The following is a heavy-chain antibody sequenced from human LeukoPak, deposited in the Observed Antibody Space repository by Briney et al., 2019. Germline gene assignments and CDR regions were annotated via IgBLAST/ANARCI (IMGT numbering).Heavy chain of an antibody. V-gene: IGHV3-33*01. CDR2: IWYDGSDK. D-gene: IGHD3-16*01. CDR1: GFTFSSHG. CDR3: ARDRVLHYFDY. Sequence: GGSLRLTCAASGFTFSSHGMHWVRQAPGKGLEWVAVIWYDGSDKYYADSVKGRFTISRDNSKNTLYLQMTSLRADDTAVYYCARDRVLHYFDYWGQGALVTVSS. J-gene: IGHJ4*02.